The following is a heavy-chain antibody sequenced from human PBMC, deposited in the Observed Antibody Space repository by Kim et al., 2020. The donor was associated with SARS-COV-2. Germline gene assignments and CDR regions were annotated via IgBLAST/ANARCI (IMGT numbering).Heavy chain of an antibody. D-gene: IGHD2-2*01. CDR3: ARYCSSTSCYRPILRAGIDYYGMDV. J-gene: IGHJ6*02. Sequence: GGSLRLSCAASGFTFSDYYMSWIRQAPGKGLEWVSYISSSGSTIYYADSVKGRFTISRDNAKNSLYLQMNSLRAEDTAVYYCARYCSSTSCYRPILRAGIDYYGMDVWGQGTTVTVSS. CDR2: ISSSGSTI. CDR1: GFTFSDYY. V-gene: IGHV3-11*01.